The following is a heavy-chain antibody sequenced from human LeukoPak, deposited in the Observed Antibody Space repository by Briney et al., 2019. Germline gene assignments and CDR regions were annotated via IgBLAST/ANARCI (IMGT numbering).Heavy chain of an antibody. D-gene: IGHD3-3*01. CDR2: IYHSGNT. J-gene: IGHJ4*02. CDR1: GYSISSGYY. V-gene: IGHV4-38-2*02. Sequence: PSETLSLTCTVSGYSISSGYYWGWIRQSPRKGLEWIGSIYHSGNTYYNPSLKSRVTISVDTSKSQFSLKLSSVTAADTAVYYCARQTGAGLFILPGGQGTLVTVSS. CDR3: ARQTGAGLFILP.